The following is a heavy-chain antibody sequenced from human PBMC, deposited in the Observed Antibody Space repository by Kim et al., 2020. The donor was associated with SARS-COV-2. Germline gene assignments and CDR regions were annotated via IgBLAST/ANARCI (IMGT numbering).Heavy chain of an antibody. J-gene: IGHJ4*02. CDR2: IYPGDSDT. CDR3: ERRLSSDSDGYTFDS. D-gene: IGHD5-18*01. CDR1: GYSFPDYW. V-gene: IGHV5-51*01. Sequence: GESLKISCTASGYSFPDYWFAWVRQTPGKGLEWMGIIYPGDSDTRYSPSFRGHVTMSVDTSISTAYLQWSGLEASDTAIYFCERRLSSDSDGYTFDSWGQGTLVTVSS.